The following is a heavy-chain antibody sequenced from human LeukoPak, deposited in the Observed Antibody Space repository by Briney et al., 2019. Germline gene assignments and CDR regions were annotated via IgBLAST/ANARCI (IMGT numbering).Heavy chain of an antibody. Sequence: ASVKVSCKASGYTLTSYYMHWLRQAPGQGPEWVGVINPCGGRTTSYAQKIEGRVTMTRDTSMSTGNMELRSLRSDDTAVYYCARGTLRYFDFWGQGTLVTVSS. D-gene: IGHD3-9*01. J-gene: IGHJ4*02. CDR2: INPCGGRT. CDR1: GYTLTSYY. CDR3: ARGTLRYFDF. V-gene: IGHV1-46*01.